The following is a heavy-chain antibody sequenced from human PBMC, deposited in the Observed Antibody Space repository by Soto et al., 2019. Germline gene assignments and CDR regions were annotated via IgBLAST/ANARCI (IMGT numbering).Heavy chain of an antibody. CDR3: ARGRYSGGGPYYFDY. D-gene: IGHD6-19*01. V-gene: IGHV3-11*01. CDR2: ISNSGSTI. CDR1: GFTFSGSY. Sequence: QVQLVESGGGLVEPGGSLRLSCAASGFTFSGSYMNWIRQAPGKGLEWVSYISNSGSTIYNADSVKGRFTISRDNPKNSLSLQMNSLRAEDTAVYYCARGRYSGGGPYYFDYWGQGTLVTVSS. J-gene: IGHJ4*02.